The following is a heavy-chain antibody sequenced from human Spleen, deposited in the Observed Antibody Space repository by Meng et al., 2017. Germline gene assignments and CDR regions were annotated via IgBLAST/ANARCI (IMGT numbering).Heavy chain of an antibody. Sequence: GGSLRLSCAASGFTFSDYPMYWVRRAPGRGLQWVTAISYDGTNTYYADSVRGRFTISRDNSKNTLQLQMNSLRPEDTAVYYCARSPIDKYDLSALPLDYWGQGTLVTVSS. D-gene: IGHD3-16*01. CDR3: ARSPIDKYDLSALPLDY. CDR2: ISYDGTNT. V-gene: IGHV3-30*04. CDR1: GFTFSDYP. J-gene: IGHJ4*02.